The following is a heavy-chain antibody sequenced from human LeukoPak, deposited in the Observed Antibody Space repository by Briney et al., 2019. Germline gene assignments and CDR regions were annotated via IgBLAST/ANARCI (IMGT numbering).Heavy chain of an antibody. CDR2: INHSGST. Sequence: SETLSLTCAVYGGPFSGYYWSWIRQPPGKGLEWIGEINHSGSTNYNPSLKSRVTISVDTSKNQFSLKLSSVTAADTAVYYCARGQNYYDSSGYHYWGQGTLVTVSS. CDR1: GGPFSGYY. V-gene: IGHV4-34*01. CDR3: ARGQNYYDSSGYHY. D-gene: IGHD3-22*01. J-gene: IGHJ4*02.